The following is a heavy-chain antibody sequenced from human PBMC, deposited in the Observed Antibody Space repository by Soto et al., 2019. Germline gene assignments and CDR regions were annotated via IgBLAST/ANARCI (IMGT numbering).Heavy chain of an antibody. D-gene: IGHD2-2*01. V-gene: IGHV3-23*01. CDR3: AKLGSSSWSPHYYFDY. J-gene: IGHJ4*02. Sequence: GGSLRLSCAASGFTFNNYAMGWVRQAPGKGLEWVSAITDSGNDTYYLDSVKGRFTISRDNSKNTLYLQMNSLRAEDTAIYYCAKLGSSSWSPHYYFDYWGQGTLVTVSS. CDR1: GFTFNNYA. CDR2: ITDSGNDT.